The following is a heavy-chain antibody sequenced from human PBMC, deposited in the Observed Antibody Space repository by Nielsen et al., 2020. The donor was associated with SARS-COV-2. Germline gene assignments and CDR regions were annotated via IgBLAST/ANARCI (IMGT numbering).Heavy chain of an antibody. V-gene: IGHV3-23*01. CDR3: ARESGSSGY. CDR1: GFTFSSYA. J-gene: IGHJ4*02. CDR2: ISGSGGST. Sequence: GGSLRLSCAASGFTFSSYAMSWVRQAPGKGLEWVSAISGSGGSTYYADSVKGRFTISIDNAKNSLYLQMNSLRAEDTAVYYCARESGSSGYWGQGTLVTVSS. D-gene: IGHD3-3*01.